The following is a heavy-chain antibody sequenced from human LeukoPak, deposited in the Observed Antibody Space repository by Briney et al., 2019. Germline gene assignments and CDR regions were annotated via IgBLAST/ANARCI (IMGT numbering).Heavy chain of an antibody. CDR3: ARVDLTGDWEFDY. Sequence: ASVKVSCKASGYTFTGYYMHWVRQAPGQGLEWMGWINPNSGGTNYAQKFQGRVTMTRDTSISTAYMELSRLRSDDTAVYYCARVDLTGDWEFDYWGQGTLVTASS. CDR1: GYTFTGYY. V-gene: IGHV1-2*02. D-gene: IGHD7-27*01. J-gene: IGHJ4*02. CDR2: INPNSGGT.